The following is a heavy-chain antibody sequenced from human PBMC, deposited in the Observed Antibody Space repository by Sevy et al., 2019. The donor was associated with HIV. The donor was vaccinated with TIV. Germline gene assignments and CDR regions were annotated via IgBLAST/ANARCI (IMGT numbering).Heavy chain of an antibody. CDR2: IKQDGSEK. D-gene: IGHD2-2*01. CDR3: ARESVPAAFDY. CDR1: EFTFSSYW. Sequence: GGSLRLSCAASEFTFSSYWRSWVRQAPGKGLEWVANIKQDGSEKYYVDSVKGRFTISRDNAKNSLYLQMNSLRAEDTAVYYCARESVPAAFDYWGQGTLVTVSS. J-gene: IGHJ4*02. V-gene: IGHV3-7*01.